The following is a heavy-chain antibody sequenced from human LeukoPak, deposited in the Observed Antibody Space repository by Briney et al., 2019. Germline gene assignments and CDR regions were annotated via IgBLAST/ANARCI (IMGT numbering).Heavy chain of an antibody. V-gene: IGHV1-3*01. CDR1: GYTFTSYA. Sequence: ASVKVSCKASGYTFTSYAMHWVRQAPGQRLEWMGWINAGNGNTKYSQKFQGRVTITRDTSASTAYMELSSLGSEDTAVYYCARTPQLPYYYYGMDVWGQGTTATVSS. J-gene: IGHJ6*02. CDR2: INAGNGNT. CDR3: ARTPQLPYYYYGMDV. D-gene: IGHD2-2*01.